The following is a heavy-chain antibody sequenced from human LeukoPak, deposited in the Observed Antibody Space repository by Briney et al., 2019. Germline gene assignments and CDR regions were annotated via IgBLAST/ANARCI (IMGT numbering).Heavy chain of an antibody. D-gene: IGHD4-17*01. J-gene: IGHJ6*02. CDR1: GYTFTSYG. Sequence: ASVKVSCKASGYTFTSYGISWVRQAPGRGLEWMGWISAYNGNTNYAQKLQGRVTMTTDTSTSTAYMELRSLRSDDTAVYYCASLDGDQDYYYYGMDVWGQGTTVTVSS. V-gene: IGHV1-18*01. CDR3: ASLDGDQDYYYYGMDV. CDR2: ISAYNGNT.